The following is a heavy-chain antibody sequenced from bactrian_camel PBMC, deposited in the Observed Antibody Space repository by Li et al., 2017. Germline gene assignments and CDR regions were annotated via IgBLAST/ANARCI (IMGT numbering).Heavy chain of an antibody. V-gene: IGHV3S28*01. CDR1: GFTFSGYY. Sequence: QLVESGGGLVQPGGSLRLSCAASGFTFSGYYMNWVRQAPGKGLEWVSTINTDGGTTYYADSVKGRFTISRDNAKNTMYLQMNSLKFEGTALYYCATESDEYGAPRRQFGYWGQGTQVTVS. CDR2: INTDGGTT. J-gene: IGHJ6*01. CDR3: ATESDEYGAPRRQFGY. D-gene: IGHD4*01.